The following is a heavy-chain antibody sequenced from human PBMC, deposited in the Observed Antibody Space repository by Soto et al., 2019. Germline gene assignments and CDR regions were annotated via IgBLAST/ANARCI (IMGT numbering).Heavy chain of an antibody. CDR2: INWDGSST. Sequence: VPLVESGGSVVRPGGSLRLSCAASGFTFDDFGMTWVRQAPGKGLEWISNINWDGSSTGYADSVKGRFTLARDNAKKTLYLQMITLRAEDTAVYYCARERGSLTGSYFDYWGQGTLVTVSS. CDR3: ARERGSLTGSYFDY. D-gene: IGHD3-9*01. J-gene: IGHJ4*02. CDR1: GFTFDDFG. V-gene: IGHV3-20*04.